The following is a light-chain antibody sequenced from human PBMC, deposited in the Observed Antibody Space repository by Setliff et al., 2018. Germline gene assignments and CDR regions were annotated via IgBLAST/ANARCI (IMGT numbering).Light chain of an antibody. V-gene: IGLV8-61*01. CDR3: VLYMGSGSWV. CDR2: STN. J-gene: IGLJ2*01. Sequence: QTVVTQEPSLSVSPGGTVTLTCGLSSGSVSTSYYPSWYQQTPGQAPRTLIYSTNTRSSGVPDRFSGSILGNKAALTITGAQADDESDYYCVLYMGSGSWVFGGGTKVTVL. CDR1: SGSVSTSYY.